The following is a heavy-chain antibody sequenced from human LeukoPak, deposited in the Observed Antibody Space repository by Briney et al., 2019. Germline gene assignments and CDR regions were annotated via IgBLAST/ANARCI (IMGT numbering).Heavy chain of an antibody. D-gene: IGHD3-22*01. CDR1: GGSINSGLYC. Sequence: SETLCLTCTVSGGSINSGLYCWGWIRQPPGKGLEWIGRMSYSGSTDYNPSLKSRVTISVDTSKNQFSLRLSSVTAADTAVYYCARDNDSSGYYSGDYYFYYYMDVWGKGTTVTVSS. CDR2: MSYSGST. CDR3: ARDNDSSGYYSGDYYFYYYMDV. J-gene: IGHJ6*03. V-gene: IGHV4-39*07.